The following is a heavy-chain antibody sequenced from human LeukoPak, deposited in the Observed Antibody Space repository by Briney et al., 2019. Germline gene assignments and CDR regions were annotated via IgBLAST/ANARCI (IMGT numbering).Heavy chain of an antibody. J-gene: IGHJ4*02. Sequence: SQTLSLTCTVSGGSISCGSYYWSWIRQPAGKGLEWIGRIYTSGSTNYNPSLKSRVTISVDTSKNQFSLKLSSVATADTAVYYCVRDHYYNSSGYTFGYWGQGTLVTVSS. D-gene: IGHD3-22*01. V-gene: IGHV4-61*02. CDR3: VRDHYYNSSGYTFGY. CDR2: IYTSGST. CDR1: GGSISCGSYY.